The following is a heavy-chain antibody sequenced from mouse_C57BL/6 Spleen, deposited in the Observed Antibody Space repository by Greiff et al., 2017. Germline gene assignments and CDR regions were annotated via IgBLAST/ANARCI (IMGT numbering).Heavy chain of an antibody. CDR2: ISNKANGYTT. CDR3: ARSEWYYAMDD. CDR1: GFTFTDSY. Sequence: DVQLVESGGGLVQPGGSLSLSCAASGFTFTDSYMSWVRQPPGKALEWLGFISNKANGYTTEYSASVKGRLTISRDNSQSILYLQMNALRAEDGATCYCARSEWYYAMDDWGQGTSVTVSS. J-gene: IGHJ4*01. V-gene: IGHV7-3*01.